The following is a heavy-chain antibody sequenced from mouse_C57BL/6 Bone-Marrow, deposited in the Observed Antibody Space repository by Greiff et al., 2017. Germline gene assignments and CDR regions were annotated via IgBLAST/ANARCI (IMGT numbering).Heavy chain of an antibody. D-gene: IGHD2-4*01. CDR2: IYPGSGNT. V-gene: IGHV1-66*01. CDR3: ARYDYGGMDY. Sequence: QVQLQQSGPELVKPGASVTISCKASGYSFTSYYIHWVKQRPGQGLEWIGWIYPGSGNTKYNEKFKGKATLTADTSSSTAYMQLSSLTSEDSAVYYWARYDYGGMDYWGQGTAVTVSS. CDR1: GYSFTSYY. J-gene: IGHJ4*01.